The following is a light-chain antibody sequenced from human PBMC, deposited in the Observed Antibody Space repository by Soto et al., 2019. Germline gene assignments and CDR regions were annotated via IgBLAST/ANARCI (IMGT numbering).Light chain of an antibody. CDR2: WAS. V-gene: IGKV4-1*01. Sequence: DIVMTQSADSLALSLCESSTINCKSSQSVLYSSNNKNYLAWYQQKPGQPPKLLIYWASTRESGVPDRFSGSGSGTDFTLTISSLQAEDVAVYYCQQYYSTPPTFGQGTKVDI. CDR3: QQYYSTPPT. J-gene: IGKJ1*01. CDR1: QSVLYSSNNKNY.